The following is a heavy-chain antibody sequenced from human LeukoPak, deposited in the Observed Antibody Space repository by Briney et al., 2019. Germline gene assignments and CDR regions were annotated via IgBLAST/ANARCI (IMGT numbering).Heavy chain of an antibody. J-gene: IGHJ4*02. V-gene: IGHV5-51*01. CDR3: ARRGDSDFRID. CDR2: IYPDDSDT. D-gene: IGHD2-21*02. CDR1: RHRFHSQW. Sequence: GGALKISFKGPRHRFHSQWIGWVRPMPGKGLEGMGIIYPDDSDTRYSASFQGQVTISADKSISTAYLQWNSLEASDSAIYYCARRGDSDFRIDWGQGTLVTVSS.